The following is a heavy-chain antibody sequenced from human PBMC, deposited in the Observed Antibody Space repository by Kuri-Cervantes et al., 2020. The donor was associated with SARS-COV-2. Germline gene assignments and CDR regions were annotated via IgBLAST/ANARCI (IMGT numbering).Heavy chain of an antibody. V-gene: IGHV4-4*02. J-gene: IGHJ4*02. CDR3: ARATHGGRYSFLYY. CDR1: GGSISTSNW. Sequence: AGSLRPACAVSGGSISTSNWWSWVRQPPGKGLEWIGDISHSGSTNYNPSLKGRVTISVDKSKNQFSLKLSSVTAADTAVYYCARATHGGRYSFLYYWGQGTLVTVSS. D-gene: IGHD1-26*01. CDR2: ISHSGST.